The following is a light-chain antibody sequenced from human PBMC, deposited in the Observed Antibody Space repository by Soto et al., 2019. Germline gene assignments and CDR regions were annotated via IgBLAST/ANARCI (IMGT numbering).Light chain of an antibody. CDR3: QQRWRWPSNT. CDR1: QSLLHSNGYNY. CDR2: LGS. Sequence: DIVMTQSPLSLPVTPGEPASISCRSSQSLLHSNGYNYLDWYLQKPRQSPQLLIYLGSNRASGVPDRFSGSGSGTDFTLKISRVEAEDVGVYYCQQRWRWPSNTFGQGTRMEIK. V-gene: IGKV2-28*01. J-gene: IGKJ5*01.